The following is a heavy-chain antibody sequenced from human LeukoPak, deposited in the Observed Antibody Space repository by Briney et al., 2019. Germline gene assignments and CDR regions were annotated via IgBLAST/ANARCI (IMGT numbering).Heavy chain of an antibody. V-gene: IGHV3-23*01. CDR3: AVDTAMVTTPDY. D-gene: IGHD5-18*01. J-gene: IGHJ4*02. CDR2: ISGSGGST. Sequence: GGSLRLSCAASGFTFSSYAMSWVRQAPGKGREWVSAISGSGGSTYYADSVKGRFTISRDNSKNTLYLQMNSLRAEDTAVYYCAVDTAMVTTPDYWGQGTLVTVSS. CDR1: GFTFSSYA.